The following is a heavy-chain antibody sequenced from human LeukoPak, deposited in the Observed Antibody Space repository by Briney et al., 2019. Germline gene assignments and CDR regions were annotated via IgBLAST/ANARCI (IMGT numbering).Heavy chain of an antibody. V-gene: IGHV4-59*08. CDR3: ARQLIGGSYSGFDY. Sequence: PSETLSLTCTVSGGSISSYSWSWIRQPPGKGLEWIGYMYSGGSTKYKSSLKSRVTISVDTSKNQFSLKLSSVTAADTAVYYCARQLIGGSYSGFDYWGQGTLVTVSS. CDR1: GGSISSYS. CDR2: MYSGGST. J-gene: IGHJ4*02. D-gene: IGHD1-26*01.